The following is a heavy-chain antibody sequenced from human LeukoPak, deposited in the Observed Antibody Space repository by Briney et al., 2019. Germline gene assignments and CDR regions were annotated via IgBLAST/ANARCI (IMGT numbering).Heavy chain of an antibody. CDR1: GGSISSYY. V-gene: IGHV4-4*07. J-gene: IGHJ4*02. D-gene: IGHD3-10*01. CDR3: ARDKYYYGSGSYFFDY. CDR2: IYTSGST. Sequence: SETLSLTCTVSGGSISSYYWSWIRQPAGKGLEWIGRIYTSGSTNYNPSLKSRVTMSVDTSKNQFSLKLSSVTAADTAVYYCARDKYYYGSGSYFFDYWGQGTLVTVSS.